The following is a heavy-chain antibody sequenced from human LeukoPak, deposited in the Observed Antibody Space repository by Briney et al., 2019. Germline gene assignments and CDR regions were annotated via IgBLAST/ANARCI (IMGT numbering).Heavy chain of an antibody. J-gene: IGHJ4*01. CDR2: IKQDGSES. Sequence: GGSLRLSCAASGFTFTNNFMSWVRQVPGKGLEWVANIKQDGSESTYADSVRGRFTIFRDNAKDSVYLQMNSLRAEDSATYYCVREGFYFFDFWGQGTLVTVSS. CDR3: VREGFYFFDF. V-gene: IGHV3-7*01. CDR1: GFTFTNNF.